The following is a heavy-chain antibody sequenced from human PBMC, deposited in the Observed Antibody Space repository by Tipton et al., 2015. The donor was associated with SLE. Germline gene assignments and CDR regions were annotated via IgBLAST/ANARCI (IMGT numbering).Heavy chain of an antibody. CDR1: GGSISSYY. Sequence: TLSLTCTVSGGSISSYYWNWIRQPPGKGLEWIGYIYYSGSTNYNPSLKSRVTISVDTSKNQFSLKLSSVTAADTAVYYCASLGGTATNYWGQGTLVTVSS. CDR3: ASLGGTATNY. J-gene: IGHJ4*02. V-gene: IGHV4-59*08. D-gene: IGHD1-7*01. CDR2: IYYSGST.